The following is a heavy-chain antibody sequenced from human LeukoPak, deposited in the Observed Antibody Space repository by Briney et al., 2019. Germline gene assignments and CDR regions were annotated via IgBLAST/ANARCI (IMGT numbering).Heavy chain of an antibody. Sequence: PSETLSLTCAVSGYSISSGYYWDWIRQPPGKGLEWIGSIYHSGSTYYNPSLKSRVTISVDTSKNQFSLNLSSVTAADTAVYYCARSRERNRFGELGYWGQGTVVTVSS. CDR1: GYSISSGYY. V-gene: IGHV4-38-2*01. CDR3: ARSRERNRFGELGY. J-gene: IGHJ4*02. D-gene: IGHD3-10*01. CDR2: IYHSGST.